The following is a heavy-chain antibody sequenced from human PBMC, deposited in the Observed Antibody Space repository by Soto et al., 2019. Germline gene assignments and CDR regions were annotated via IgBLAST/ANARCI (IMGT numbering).Heavy chain of an antibody. Sequence: SETLSLTCVVSGCSLSSYYWSWIRQPPGKGLEWIGYIYYSGSTNYNPSLKSRVTISVDTSKNQFSLKLSSVTAADTAVYYCARDHSRYFDWLLSGWFDPWGQGTLVTVSS. V-gene: IGHV4-59*01. CDR1: GCSLSSYY. D-gene: IGHD3-9*01. CDR3: ARDHSRYFDWLLSGWFDP. CDR2: IYYSGST. J-gene: IGHJ5*02.